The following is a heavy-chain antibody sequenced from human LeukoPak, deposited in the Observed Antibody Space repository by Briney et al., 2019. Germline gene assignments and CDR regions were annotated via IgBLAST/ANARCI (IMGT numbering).Heavy chain of an antibody. V-gene: IGHV3-23*01. CDR1: GLTLSRHA. J-gene: IGHJ4*02. CDR2: NSGRGGST. CDR3: AKMYYDILTGTLGYFDY. D-gene: IGHD3-9*01. Sequence: PAGSLRLSCAASGLTLSRHAMSWVRQAPGKGRQWVAANSGRGGSTYYADSVKGRFTISRDNSNNPLYLQMNSLRAEDTAVYYCAKMYYDILTGTLGYFDYGGQGTLVTVSA.